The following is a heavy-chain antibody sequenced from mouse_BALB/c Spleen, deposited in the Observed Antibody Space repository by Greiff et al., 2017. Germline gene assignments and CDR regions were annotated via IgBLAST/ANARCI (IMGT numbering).Heavy chain of an antibody. CDR3: ARGGVVATEAMDY. D-gene: IGHD1-1*01. CDR1: GYSITSGYY. Sequence: DVKLQESGPGLVKPSQSLSLTCSVTGYSITSGYYWNWIRQFPGNKLEWMGYISYDGSNNYNPSLKNRISITRDTSKNQFFLKLNSVTTEDTATYYCARGGVVATEAMDYWGQGTSVTVSS. CDR2: ISYDGSN. V-gene: IGHV3-6*02. J-gene: IGHJ4*01.